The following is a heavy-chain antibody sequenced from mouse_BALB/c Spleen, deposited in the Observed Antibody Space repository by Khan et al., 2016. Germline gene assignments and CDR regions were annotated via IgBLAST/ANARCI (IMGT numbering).Heavy chain of an antibody. CDR1: GYSITSDYA. CDR3: AREDYSWFAY. J-gene: IGHJ3*01. CDR2: ISYSGDT. V-gene: IGHV3-2*02. Sequence: EVELVESGPGLVKPSQSLSFTCTVTGYSITSDYAWNWIRQFPGNKLVWSGYISYSGDTHYNPSLTSRISITRDTSKNQSLLQLNSVTAEDTATYYCAREDYSWFAYWGQGTLVTVSA. D-gene: IGHD1-1*02.